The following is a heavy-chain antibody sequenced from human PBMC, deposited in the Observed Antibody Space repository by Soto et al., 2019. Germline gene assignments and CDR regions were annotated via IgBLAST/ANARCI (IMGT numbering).Heavy chain of an antibody. CDR3: ARIYKLGYCISTSCFHFDC. D-gene: IGHD2-2*01. Sequence: SGPMLVNPTETLTLTCTVSGSSLSNARMGVSWIRQPPGKAVEWLAHIFSNDEKSYSTSLKSRLTISKDTSKSQVVLTMTNMDPVDTATYYCARIYKLGYCISTSCFHFDCWGQGTLVTVS. CDR1: GSSLSNARMG. V-gene: IGHV2-26*01. CDR2: IFSNDEK. J-gene: IGHJ4*02.